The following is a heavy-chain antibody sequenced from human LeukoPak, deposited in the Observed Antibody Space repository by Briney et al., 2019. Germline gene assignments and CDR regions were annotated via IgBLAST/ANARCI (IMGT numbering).Heavy chain of an antibody. CDR1: GGSISSYY. J-gene: IGHJ6*02. D-gene: IGHD3-22*01. V-gene: IGHV4-59*08. CDR3: ARHRGGDYYDSSSTARYGMDV. Sequence: SETLSLTCTVSGGSISSYYWSWIRQPPGKGLEWIAYIYYSGSINYNPSLKSRVTISVDKSKNQFSLKLSSVTAADTAVYYCARHRGGDYYDSSSTARYGMDVWGQGTTVTVSS. CDR2: IYYSGSI.